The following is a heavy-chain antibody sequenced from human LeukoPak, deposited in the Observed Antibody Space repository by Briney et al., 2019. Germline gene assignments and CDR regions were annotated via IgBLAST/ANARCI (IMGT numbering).Heavy chain of an antibody. CDR2: IYYSGNT. J-gene: IGHJ4*02. Sequence: PSVTLSLTCTVSGGSIRSSSYYWGWIRQPPGKGLEWIGTIYYSGNTYYNPSLKSRVAISVDTSKNQFSLKLSSVTATDTAVYYCARLNPASGYDFDYWGQGTLVTVSS. CDR3: ARLNPASGYDFDY. CDR1: GGSIRSSSYY. D-gene: IGHD5-12*01. V-gene: IGHV4-39*01.